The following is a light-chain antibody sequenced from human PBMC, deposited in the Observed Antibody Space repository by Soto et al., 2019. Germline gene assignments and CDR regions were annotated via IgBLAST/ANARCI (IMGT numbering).Light chain of an antibody. V-gene: IGKV1-9*01. J-gene: IGKJ2*01. CDR1: QGISTY. CDR3: QHLNSYPYT. Sequence: IQLTQSPSSLSTSVGDRVTITCRASQGISTYLAWYQQKPGQAPKLLIYAASTLQSGVPSRFSGSGSGTDFTLTISTLQPEDFATYSCQHLNSYPYTFGQGTKVDIK. CDR2: AAS.